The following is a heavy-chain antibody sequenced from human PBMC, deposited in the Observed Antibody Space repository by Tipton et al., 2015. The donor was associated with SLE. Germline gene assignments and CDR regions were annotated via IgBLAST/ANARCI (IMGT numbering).Heavy chain of an antibody. D-gene: IGHD3-22*01. CDR2: FHHKGSS. CDR3: ARDTDRGSSAYAGAFDF. Sequence: TLSLTCTVSSDSISSGGYYWSWIRQPPGRGLEWIGSFHHKGSSYYSPSLGSRVTISGDTSRNQFSLTLSSVTAADTAVYYCARDTDRGSSAYAGAFDFWGQGTVVTVSS. J-gene: IGHJ3*01. V-gene: IGHV4-38-2*02. CDR1: SDSISSGGYY.